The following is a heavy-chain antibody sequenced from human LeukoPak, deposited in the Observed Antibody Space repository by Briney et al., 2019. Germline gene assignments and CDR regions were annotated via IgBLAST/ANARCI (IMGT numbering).Heavy chain of an antibody. CDR3: ARGVGYPKYYFDY. D-gene: IGHD2-8*02. CDR1: GFTFSSYG. V-gene: IGHV3-33*01. CDR2: IWYDGSNK. Sequence: GGSLRLSCAASGFTFSSYGMHWVRQAPGKGLEWVAVIWYDGSNKYYADSVKGRFTISRDNSKNTLYLQMNSLRAEDTAVYYCARGVGYPKYYFDYWGQGTLVTVSS. J-gene: IGHJ4*02.